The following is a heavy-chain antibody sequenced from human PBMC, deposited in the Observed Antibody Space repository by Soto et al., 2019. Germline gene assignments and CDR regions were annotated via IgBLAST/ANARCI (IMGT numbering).Heavy chain of an antibody. CDR1: GFTFSSYA. CDR3: AKANMVRDPLDY. V-gene: IGHV3-23*01. D-gene: IGHD3-10*01. J-gene: IGHJ4*02. Sequence: EVQLLESGGGLVQPGGSLRLSCAASGFTFSSYAMSWVRQAPGKGLEWVSAISGNGGRTYYADSVKGRFTISRDNSKNTLYLQMNSLRAEDTAVYYCAKANMVRDPLDYWGQGTLVTVSS. CDR2: ISGNGGRT.